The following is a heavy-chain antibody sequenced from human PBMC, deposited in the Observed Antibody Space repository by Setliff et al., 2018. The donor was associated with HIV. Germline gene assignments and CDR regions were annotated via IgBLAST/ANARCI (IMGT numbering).Heavy chain of an antibody. CDR2: VYYNGAT. J-gene: IGHJ4*02. CDR3: ARTIEKSDKYYFDY. CDR1: GGSIASSTHY. V-gene: IGHV4-39*01. Sequence: SETLSLTCTVSGGSIASSTHYWAWIRQPPGKGLEWIGSVYYNGATDHNPSLKSRVTISVDTSNQQFSLKLNSLTKEDTAVYYCARTIEKSDKYYFDYWGQGALVTVSS.